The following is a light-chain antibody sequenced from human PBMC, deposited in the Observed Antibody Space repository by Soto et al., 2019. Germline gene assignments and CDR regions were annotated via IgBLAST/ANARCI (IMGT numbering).Light chain of an antibody. CDR1: QSISSW. CDR2: RAS. V-gene: IGKV1-5*03. CDR3: QQYNSYPLT. Sequence: DIQMTQSPSTLSASVGDRVTITCRASQSISSWLAWYQLKPGKAPKLLIYRASTLQSGVPSRFGGSGSGTEFTLTISSLQPDDFAAYCCQQYNSYPLTFGGGTKVEIK. J-gene: IGKJ4*01.